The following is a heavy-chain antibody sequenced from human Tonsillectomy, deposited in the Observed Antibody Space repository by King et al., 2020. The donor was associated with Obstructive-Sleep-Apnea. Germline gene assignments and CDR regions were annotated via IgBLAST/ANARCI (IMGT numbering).Heavy chain of an antibody. CDR1: GFTFNSYA. V-gene: IGHV3-30*04. CDR3: ARAFGGYGLNFLDY. D-gene: IGHD5-12*01. J-gene: IGHJ4*02. CDR2: ISYDGSNK. Sequence: VQLVESGGGVVQLGRSLRLSCAASGFTFNSYALHWVRQAPGKGLEWVAVISYDGSNKDYADSVKGRFTISRDNSKKKLYLQMNSLRAEDTAVYYCARAFGGYGLNFLDYWGQGTLVTVSS.